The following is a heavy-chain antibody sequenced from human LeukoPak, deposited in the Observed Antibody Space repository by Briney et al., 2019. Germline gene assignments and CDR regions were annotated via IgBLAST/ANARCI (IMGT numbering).Heavy chain of an antibody. V-gene: IGHV4-34*12. CDR1: GGSFSGYY. CDR2: IIHSGST. D-gene: IGHD1-1*01. CDR3: ARGYPRYNWKRPPPLDY. Sequence: KSSETLSLTYALYGGSFSGYYWSWIRQPPGKGLEWLGEIIHSGSTNYNPSLKSRVTISVDTSKNQLSLKLSSVTTADTAVYYCARGYPRYNWKRPPPLDYWGQGTLVTVSS. J-gene: IGHJ4*02.